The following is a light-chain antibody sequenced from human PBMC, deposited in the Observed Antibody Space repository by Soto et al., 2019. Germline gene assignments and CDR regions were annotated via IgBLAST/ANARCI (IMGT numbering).Light chain of an antibody. J-gene: IGKJ2*01. Sequence: EIVLTQSPATLSLSPGERATLSCRASQSVSSYLAWYQQKPGQAPRLLIYDASNRATGIPARFSGSGSGTDFTLTISSLEPVDFAVYYCQQRSNWGGAFGQGTKLEIK. CDR1: QSVSSY. V-gene: IGKV3-11*01. CDR3: QQRSNWGGA. CDR2: DAS.